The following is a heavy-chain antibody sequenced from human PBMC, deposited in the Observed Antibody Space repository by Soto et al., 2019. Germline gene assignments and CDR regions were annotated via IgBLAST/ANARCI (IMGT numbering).Heavy chain of an antibody. CDR2: ITGSGGYT. J-gene: IGHJ2*01. V-gene: IGHV3-23*01. Sequence: EGQLLETGGGLVQPGGSLRLSCAASGFTFSSYAMTWVRQAPGKGLEWVSAITGSGGYTTYADSVKGRFAISRDNSKNTLYLQINSLRAVDTAVYYCAKVGKYYESEVYWYFDLWGRGTLVTVSS. D-gene: IGHD3-22*01. CDR1: GFTFSSYA. CDR3: AKVGKYYESEVYWYFDL.